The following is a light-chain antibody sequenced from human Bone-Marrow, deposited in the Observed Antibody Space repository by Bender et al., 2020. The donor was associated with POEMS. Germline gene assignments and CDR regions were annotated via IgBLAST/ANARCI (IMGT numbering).Light chain of an antibody. CDR1: ALSKQY. V-gene: IGLV3-1*01. CDR2: KDN. J-gene: IGLJ3*02. Sequence: SYELTQAPSVSVSPGQTAKITCSGDALSKQYVYWYQQKPGQAPVLVIYKDNERPSGIPERFSGSNSGYTATLTISGTQTMDEADYYCQAWDSGTAVFGGGTRVTVL. CDR3: QAWDSGTAV.